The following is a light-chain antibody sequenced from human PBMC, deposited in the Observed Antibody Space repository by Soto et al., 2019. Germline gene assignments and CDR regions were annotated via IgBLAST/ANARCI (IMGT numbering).Light chain of an antibody. J-gene: IGKJ2*01. V-gene: IGKV3-15*01. Sequence: EIGLTQSPATLSVSPGARATLSCRASQSVNQKLGWYQQKPGQAPRLLIYVASYRATGIPARFSGSGSGTEYTLTISNLQAEDFAVYYCQQFNNWPHTFGQGTRLEIK. CDR2: VAS. CDR3: QQFNNWPHT. CDR1: QSVNQK.